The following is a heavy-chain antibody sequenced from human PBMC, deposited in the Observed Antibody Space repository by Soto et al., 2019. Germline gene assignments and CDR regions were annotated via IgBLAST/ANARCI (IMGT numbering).Heavy chain of an antibody. Sequence: QPGGSLRLSCAASGFTFSSYEMNWVRQAPGKGLEWVSYISSSGSTIYYADSVKGRFTISRDNAKNSLYLQMNSLRAEDTAVYYCARYNYYDSSGLNHDAFDIWGQGTMVTVSS. CDR3: ARYNYYDSSGLNHDAFDI. CDR1: GFTFSSYE. D-gene: IGHD3-22*01. V-gene: IGHV3-48*03. J-gene: IGHJ3*02. CDR2: ISSSGSTI.